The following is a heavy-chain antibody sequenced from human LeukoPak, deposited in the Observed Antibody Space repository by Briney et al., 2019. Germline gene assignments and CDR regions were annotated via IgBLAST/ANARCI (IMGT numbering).Heavy chain of an antibody. D-gene: IGHD3-22*01. CDR1: GFTFSSYS. CDR2: ISSSSSYI. Sequence: GGSLRLSCAASGFTFSSYSMNWVRQAPGKGLEWVSSISSSSSYIYYADSVKGRFTTSRDNAKNSLYLQMNSLRAEDTALYYCAKDSFVGYYDSSGYYFHYFDYWGQGTLVTVSS. J-gene: IGHJ4*02. CDR3: AKDSFVGYYDSSGYYFHYFDY. V-gene: IGHV3-21*04.